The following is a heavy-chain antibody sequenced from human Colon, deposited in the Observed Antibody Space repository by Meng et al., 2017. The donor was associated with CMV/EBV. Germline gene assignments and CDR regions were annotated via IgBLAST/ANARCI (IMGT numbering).Heavy chain of an antibody. CDR1: GYTFSRYN. Sequence: QVQLVQSGPELKNHGASVKFSCKASGYTFSRYNINCVRQAPVQWLEWMGYINPKTGKPTYVQGFTSRFVFSLDTSVNTAYLQISSLKPEDTSVYYCATVSVAIDGKGYWGQGTLVTVSS. CDR3: ATVSVAIDGKGY. J-gene: IGHJ4*02. CDR2: INPKTGKP. V-gene: IGHV7-4-1*02. D-gene: IGHD6-13*01.